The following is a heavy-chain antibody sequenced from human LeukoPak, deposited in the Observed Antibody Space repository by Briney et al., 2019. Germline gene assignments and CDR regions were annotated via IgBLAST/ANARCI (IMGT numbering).Heavy chain of an antibody. J-gene: IGHJ4*02. CDR1: GGSISSYY. D-gene: IGHD3-22*01. V-gene: IGHV4-59*01. CDR2: IYYSGST. CDR3: ARADYDTSAYYYTFDY. Sequence: PSETLSLTCTVSGGSISSYYWSWIRQPPGKGLEWIGYIYYSGSTNYYPSLKSRVTISVDTSKNQFSLKLSSVTAADTAVYYCARADYDTSAYYYTFDYWGQGTLVTVSS.